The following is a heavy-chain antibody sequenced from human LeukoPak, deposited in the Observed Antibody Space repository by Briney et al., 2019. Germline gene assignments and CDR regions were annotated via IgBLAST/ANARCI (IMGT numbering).Heavy chain of an antibody. J-gene: IGHJ6*04. Sequence: GGSLRLSCVGSGFTFRSYSMNWVRQAPGKGLEWISYISGSGSPIYYADSVKGRFTISRDNAKNSLYLQMNSLRAEDTAVYYCAELGITMIGGVWGKGTTVTISS. CDR3: AELGITMIGGV. D-gene: IGHD3-10*02. CDR1: GFTFRSYS. CDR2: ISGSGSPI. V-gene: IGHV3-48*04.